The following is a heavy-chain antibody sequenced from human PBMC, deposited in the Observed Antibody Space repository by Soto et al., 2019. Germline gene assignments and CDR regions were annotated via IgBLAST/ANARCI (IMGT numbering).Heavy chain of an antibody. D-gene: IGHD4-4*01. CDR3: ARRSNYVAGRWFDP. V-gene: IGHV4-30-4*01. J-gene: IGHJ5*02. CDR1: GGSITTGDYY. Sequence: QVQLQESGPGLVKPSQTLSLTCTVSGGSITTGDYYWSWIRQPPGKGLEWIGFINVRGSTYYNPSLKSRVTLSTDTSKNQFSLNLSSVTDADTAVYYCARRSNYVAGRWFDPWGQGTLVTVSS. CDR2: INVRGST.